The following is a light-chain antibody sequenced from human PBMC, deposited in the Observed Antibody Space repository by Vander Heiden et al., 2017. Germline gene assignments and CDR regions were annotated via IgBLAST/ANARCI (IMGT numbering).Light chain of an antibody. CDR2: GAS. V-gene: IGKV3-20*01. Sequence: EIVLTQSPGTLSLSPGESATLSCRASQCVSSSYLAWYQQKPGQAPRLLIYGASSRATGIPDRFSGSGSGTDFTLTISRLEPEDFAVYYCQKYGRSPLTFGGGTKVEIK. CDR1: QCVSSSY. CDR3: QKYGRSPLT. J-gene: IGKJ4*01.